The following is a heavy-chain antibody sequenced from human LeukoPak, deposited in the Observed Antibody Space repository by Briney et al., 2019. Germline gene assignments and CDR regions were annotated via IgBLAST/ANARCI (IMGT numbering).Heavy chain of an antibody. J-gene: IGHJ4*02. D-gene: IGHD4-23*01. CDR2: INDGGGST. CDR3: ARRAGGYSHPYDY. V-gene: IGHV3-23*01. CDR1: GFIFSNYA. Sequence: GGTLRLSCAASGFIFSNYAMSWVRQAPGTGLEWVSTINDGGGSTYYADSVKGRFTISRDNSKNTLYLQMNSLRAEDTAVYYCARRAGGYSHPYDYWGQGILVTVSS.